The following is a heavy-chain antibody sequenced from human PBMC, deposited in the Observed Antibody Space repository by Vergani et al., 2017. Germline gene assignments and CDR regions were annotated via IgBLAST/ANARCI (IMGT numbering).Heavy chain of an antibody. V-gene: IGHV1-46*03. D-gene: IGHD3-9*01. Sequence: QVQVVQSGAEVKKSGASVKVSCKTSGYTFSNYYMHWVRQAPGQGLEWMGIINPSGGHTNYAQKLQGRVTMTRDTSTSTVYMELSSLRSEDTAIYYCARGDYGIVTGYRYWGQGTLVTVSS. J-gene: IGHJ4*02. CDR2: INPSGGHT. CDR1: GYTFSNYY. CDR3: ARGDYGIVTGYRY.